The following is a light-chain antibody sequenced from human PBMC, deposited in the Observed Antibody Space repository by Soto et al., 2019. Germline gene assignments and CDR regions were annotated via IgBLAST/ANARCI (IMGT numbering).Light chain of an antibody. CDR3: QQYGDLPWT. Sequence: ALTQSPGTLSSYPGERATLSCRASQAVSSNYLAWYQQKPGQAPRLLISGASGRATGVPDRFSGSGSGTDFTLTIDRLESEDFAVYFCQQYGDLPWTFGQGTKVDI. J-gene: IGKJ1*01. CDR2: GAS. CDR1: QAVSSNY. V-gene: IGKV3-20*01.